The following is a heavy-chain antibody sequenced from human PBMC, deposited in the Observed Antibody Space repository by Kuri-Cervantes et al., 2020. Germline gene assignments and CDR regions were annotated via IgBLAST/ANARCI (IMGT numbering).Heavy chain of an antibody. CDR2: ISGSGGST. D-gene: IGHD5-12*01. V-gene: IGHV3-23*01. CDR3: ARDAGHNGYDLLDY. J-gene: IGHJ4*02. CDR1: GFTFSSYA. Sequence: GESLKISCAASGFTFSSYAMSWVRQAPGKGLEWVSAISGSGGSTYYADSVKGRFTISRDNAKNSLYLQMNSLRVEDTAVYYCARDAGHNGYDLLDYWGQGSLVTVSS.